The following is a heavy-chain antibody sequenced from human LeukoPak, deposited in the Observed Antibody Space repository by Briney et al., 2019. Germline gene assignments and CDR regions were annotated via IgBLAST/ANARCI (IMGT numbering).Heavy chain of an antibody. CDR1: GGSFSGYY. D-gene: IGHD2-2*01. V-gene: IGHV4-34*01. J-gene: IGHJ4*02. Sequence: KSSETLSLTCAVYGGSFSGYYWSWIRQPPGKGLEWIGEINHSGSTNYNPSLKSRVTISVDTSKNRFSLKLSSVTAADTAVYYCARGYCSSTSCTTPNYFDYWGQGTLVTVSS. CDR3: ARGYCSSTSCTTPNYFDY. CDR2: INHSGST.